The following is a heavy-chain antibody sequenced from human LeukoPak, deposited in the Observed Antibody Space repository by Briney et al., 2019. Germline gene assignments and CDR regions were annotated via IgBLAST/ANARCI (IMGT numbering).Heavy chain of an antibody. V-gene: IGHV3-48*01. CDR2: ISSSSNTI. CDR1: GFTLSSYS. J-gene: IGHJ6*03. Sequence: GGSLRLSCAASGFTLSSYSVNWVRQAPGKGLEWVSYISSSSNTIYYADSVKGRFTISRDNAKNSLYLQMNSLRAEDTAVYYCARDRVYYMDVWGKGTTVTVSS. CDR3: ARDRVYYMDV.